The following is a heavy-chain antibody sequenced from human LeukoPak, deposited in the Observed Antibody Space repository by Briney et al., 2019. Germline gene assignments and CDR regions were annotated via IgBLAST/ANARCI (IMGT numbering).Heavy chain of an antibody. CDR1: GYTFTGYY. J-gene: IGHJ5*02. CDR2: INPNSGGT. CDR3: ARDRGMMISVGWFDP. V-gene: IGHV1-2*02. D-gene: IGHD3-22*01. Sequence: ASVKVSCKASGYTFTGYYMHWVRQAPGQGLEWMGWINPNSGGTNYAQKFQGRVTMTRDTSISTAYMELRSLRSDDTAVYYCARDRGMMISVGWFDPWGQGTLVTVSS.